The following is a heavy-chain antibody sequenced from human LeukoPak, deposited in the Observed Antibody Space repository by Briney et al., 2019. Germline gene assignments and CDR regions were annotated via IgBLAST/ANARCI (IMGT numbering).Heavy chain of an antibody. CDR1: GGSISSYY. V-gene: IGHV4-59*08. CDR2: IYYSGST. Sequence: PSETLSLTCTVSGGSISSYYWSWIWQPPGKGLEWIGYIYYSGSTNYNPSLKSRVTISVDTSKNQFSLKLRFVTAADTAVYYCARGVKIEYSSSSRNWYFDLWGRGTLVTVPS. J-gene: IGHJ2*01. D-gene: IGHD6-6*01. CDR3: ARGVKIEYSSSSRNWYFDL.